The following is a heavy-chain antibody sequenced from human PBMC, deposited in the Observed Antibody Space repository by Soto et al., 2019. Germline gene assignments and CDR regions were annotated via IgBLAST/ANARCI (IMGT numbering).Heavy chain of an antibody. D-gene: IGHD6-13*01. V-gene: IGHV1-3*01. CDR1: GYTFTSYA. J-gene: IGHJ5*02. CDR3: ARVSPVAAGTQWDWFDP. Sequence: GSSVKVSCKASGYTFTSYAMHWVRQAPGQRLEWMGWINAGNGNTKYSQKFQGRVTITRDTSASTAYMELSSLRSEDTAVYYCARVSPVAAGTQWDWFDPWGQGTLVTVSS. CDR2: INAGNGNT.